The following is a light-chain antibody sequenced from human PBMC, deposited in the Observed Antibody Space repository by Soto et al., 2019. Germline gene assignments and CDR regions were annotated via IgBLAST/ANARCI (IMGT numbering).Light chain of an antibody. CDR3: SSYTSSSTPVV. J-gene: IGLJ2*01. CDR1: SSDVGGYNY. V-gene: IGLV2-14*01. CDR2: DDS. Sequence: QSALTQPASVPGSPGQSITISCTGTSSDVGGYNYVSWYQQHPGKAPKLMIYDDSNRPSGVSNRFSGSKSGNTASLTISGLQAEDEADYYCSSYTSSSTPVVFGGGTKVTVL.